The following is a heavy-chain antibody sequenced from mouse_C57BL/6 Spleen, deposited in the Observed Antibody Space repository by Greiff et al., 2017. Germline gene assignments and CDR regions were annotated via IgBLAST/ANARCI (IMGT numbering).Heavy chain of an antibody. CDR1: GYAFSSYW. Sequence: QVQLKQSGAELVKPGASVKISCKASGYAFSSYWMNWVKQRPGKGLEWIGQIYPGDGDTNYNGKFKGKATLTADKSSSTAYMQLSSLTSEDSAVYFCARSGRMVTTGYWYFDVWGTGTTVTVSS. D-gene: IGHD2-2*01. CDR2: IYPGDGDT. V-gene: IGHV1-80*01. J-gene: IGHJ1*03. CDR3: ARSGRMVTTGYWYFDV.